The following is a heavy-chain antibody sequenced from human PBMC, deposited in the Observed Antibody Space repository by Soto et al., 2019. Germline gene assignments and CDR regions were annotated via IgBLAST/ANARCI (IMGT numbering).Heavy chain of an antibody. CDR3: ARDMGGGLVAGILIY. CDR2: IIPIFGTA. J-gene: IGHJ4*02. CDR1: GGTFSSYA. D-gene: IGHD6-19*01. Sequence: QVQLVQSGAEVKKPGSSVKVSCQASGGTFSSYAISWVRQAPGQGLEWMGGIIPIFGTANYEQKFQGRVTITADESTSTAYMELSSVRSEDTAVYYCARDMGGGLVAGILIYWGQGTLVTVSS. V-gene: IGHV1-69*01.